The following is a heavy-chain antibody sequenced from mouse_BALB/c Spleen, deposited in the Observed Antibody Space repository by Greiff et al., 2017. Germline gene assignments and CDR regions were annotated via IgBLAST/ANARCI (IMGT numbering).Heavy chain of an antibody. CDR3: ARHTRTRYAMDY. V-gene: IGHV5-6*01. J-gene: IGHJ4*01. CDR2: ISSGGSYT. CDR1: GFTFSSYG. Sequence: EVKLMESGGDLVKPGGSLKLSCAASGFTFSSYGMSWVRQTPDKRLEWVATISSGGSYTYYPDSVKGRFTISRDNAKNTLYLQMSSLKSEDTAMYYCARHTRTRYAMDYRGQGASDTVSS.